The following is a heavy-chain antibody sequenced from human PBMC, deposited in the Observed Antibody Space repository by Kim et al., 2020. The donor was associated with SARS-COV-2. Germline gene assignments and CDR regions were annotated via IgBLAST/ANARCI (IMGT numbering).Heavy chain of an antibody. CDR2: A. CDR3: AATVTTDYFDY. V-gene: IGHV1-69*02. Sequence: ANYAQKFQGRVTITADKSTSTAYMELSSLRSEDTAVYYCAATVTTDYFDYWGQGTLVTVSS. J-gene: IGHJ4*02. D-gene: IGHD4-17*01.